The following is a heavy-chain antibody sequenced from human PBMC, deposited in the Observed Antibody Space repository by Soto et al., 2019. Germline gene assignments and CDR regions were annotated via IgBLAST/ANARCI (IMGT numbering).Heavy chain of an antibody. CDR1: GGSISSYY. Sequence: QVQLQESGPGLVKPSETLSLTCTVSGGSISSYYWSWIRQPPGKGLEWMGYIYYSGSTNYNPSLXSXAXSXXDTSKHQFSLRLSSVTAADAAVYYCARRWGDAFDIWGQGTMVTVSS. D-gene: IGHD3-16*01. V-gene: IGHV4-59*08. CDR2: IYYSGST. CDR3: ARRWGDAFDI. J-gene: IGHJ3*02.